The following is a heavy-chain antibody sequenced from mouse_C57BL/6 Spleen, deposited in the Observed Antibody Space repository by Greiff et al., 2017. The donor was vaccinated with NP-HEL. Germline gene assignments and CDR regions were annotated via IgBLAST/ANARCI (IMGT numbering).Heavy chain of an antibody. CDR2: IYPGNGGT. CDR1: GYTFTDYW. CDR3: ARWGYYSYVGG. V-gene: IGHV1-82*01. D-gene: IGHD1-1*01. Sequence: QVQLQQSGPELVKPGASVKMSCKASGYTFTDYWMNWVKQRPGKGLEWIGRIYPGNGGTNYNRKFKGKATLTADKSSSTAYMQLSSLTSEDSAVYFCARWGYYSYVGGRGKGTT. J-gene: IGHJ2*01.